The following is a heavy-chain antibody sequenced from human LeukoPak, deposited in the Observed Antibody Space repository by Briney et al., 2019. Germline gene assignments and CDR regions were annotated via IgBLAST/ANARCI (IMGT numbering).Heavy chain of an antibody. Sequence: GGSLRLSCVASEFTFSSYGMHCVRQAPGKGLEWVAVIWYDGSNKYYADSVKGRFTISRDNSKNTLYLQMNSLRAEDTAVYYCARYYGSGQRNYFDYWGQGTLVTVSS. CDR2: IWYDGSNK. J-gene: IGHJ4*02. V-gene: IGHV3-33*01. CDR3: ARYYGSGQRNYFDY. D-gene: IGHD3-10*01. CDR1: EFTFSSYG.